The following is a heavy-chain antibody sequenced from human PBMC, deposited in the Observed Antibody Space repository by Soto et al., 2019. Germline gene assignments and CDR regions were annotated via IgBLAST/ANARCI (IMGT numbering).Heavy chain of an antibody. CDR2: VFYNGNA. V-gene: IGHV4-31*03. J-gene: IGHJ4*02. CDR1: GGSISNGDYY. D-gene: IGHD3-10*01. CDR3: ASLRGSGTNYFFAY. Sequence: SETLSLTCTVSGGSISNGDYYWSWIRQHPGKGLEWIGYVFYNGNAYYTPSLKSRITISVDTSENQFSLKLTSVTAADTAVYYCASLRGSGTNYFFAYWGQGTLVTVSS.